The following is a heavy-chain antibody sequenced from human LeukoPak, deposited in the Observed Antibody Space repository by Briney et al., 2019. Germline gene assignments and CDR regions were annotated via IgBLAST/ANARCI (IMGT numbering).Heavy chain of an antibody. V-gene: IGHV5-10-1*01. CDR2: IDPSDSYT. D-gene: IGHD2-15*01. CDR1: GYSFTSYW. J-gene: IGHJ3*02. Sequence: GESLKISCKGSGYSFTSYWISWVRQMPGKGLEWMGRIDPSDSYTNHSPSFQGHVTISADKSISTAYLQWSSLKASDTAMYYCASWRSVAGAFDIWGQGTMVTVSS. CDR3: ASWRSVAGAFDI.